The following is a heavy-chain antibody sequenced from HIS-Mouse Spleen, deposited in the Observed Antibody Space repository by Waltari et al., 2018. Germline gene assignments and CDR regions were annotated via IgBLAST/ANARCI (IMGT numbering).Heavy chain of an antibody. CDR2: IKQDGSEK. Sequence: EVQLVESGGGLVQHGGSLRLSCAASGFTFSSDWMRWVRQAPGKGLEWVANIKQDGSEKYYVDSVKGRFTISRDNAKNSLYLQMNSLRAEDTAVYYCAREPHYGGNSHFDYWGQGTLVTVSS. CDR3: AREPHYGGNSHFDY. D-gene: IGHD4-17*01. J-gene: IGHJ4*02. V-gene: IGHV3-7*01. CDR1: GFTFSSDW.